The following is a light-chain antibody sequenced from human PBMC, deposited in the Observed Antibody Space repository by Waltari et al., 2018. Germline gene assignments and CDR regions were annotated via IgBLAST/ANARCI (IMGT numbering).Light chain of an antibody. CDR3: CSYAGSTNIL. CDR2: QDN. Sequence: SFELTQSPSVSVSPGQTVTITCSEQHLRQRYVWWYQKKPGQPPLPVIYQDNQRPSGIPERFSGSKSGNTATLTINGAQAVDEADYHCCSYAGSTNILFGGGTKVAVL. CDR1: HLRQRY. J-gene: IGLJ3*02. V-gene: IGLV3-1*01.